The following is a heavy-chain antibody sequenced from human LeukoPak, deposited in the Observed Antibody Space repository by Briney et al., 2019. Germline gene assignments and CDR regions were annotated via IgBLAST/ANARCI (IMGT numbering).Heavy chain of an antibody. CDR2: ISWNSGSI. CDR1: GFTFDDYA. V-gene: IGHV3-9*01. CDR3: AKDTHGSGSYYWGGFDP. Sequence: GGSLRLSCAASGFTFDDYAMHWVRQAPGKGLEWVSGISWNSGSIGYADSVKGRFTISRDNAKNSLYLQMNSLRAEDTALYYCAKDTHGSGSYYWGGFDPWGQGTLVTVSS. D-gene: IGHD3-10*01. J-gene: IGHJ5*02.